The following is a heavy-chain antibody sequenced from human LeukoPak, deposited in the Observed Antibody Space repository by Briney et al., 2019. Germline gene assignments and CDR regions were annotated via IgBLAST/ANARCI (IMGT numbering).Heavy chain of an antibody. V-gene: IGHV3-23*01. CDR2: ISGRGCST. Sequence: GGSLRLSCAASGFTFSSYAMSWVRQAPGKGLEWVSAISGRGCSTYYADSVKGRFTISRDNSKTTLYLQMNSLRAEDTAVYYCAKDRRIAVAGSGSYFDYWGQGTLVTVSS. CDR1: GFTFSSYA. CDR3: AKDRRIAVAGSGSYFDY. D-gene: IGHD6-19*01. J-gene: IGHJ4*02.